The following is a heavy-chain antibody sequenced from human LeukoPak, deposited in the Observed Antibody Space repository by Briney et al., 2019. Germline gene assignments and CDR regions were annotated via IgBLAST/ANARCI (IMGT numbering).Heavy chain of an antibody. Sequence: GGSLRLSCAASGFTFSSSAMSWVRQAPGKGLEWVSNISGSGSGGSTYYADSVKGRFTISRDNSKNTLYLQMNSLRAEDTAVYFCARRSGVAVAGAFDYWGQGTLVTVSS. J-gene: IGHJ4*02. CDR2: ISGSGSGGST. V-gene: IGHV3-23*01. CDR1: GFTFSSSA. D-gene: IGHD6-19*01. CDR3: ARRSGVAVAGAFDY.